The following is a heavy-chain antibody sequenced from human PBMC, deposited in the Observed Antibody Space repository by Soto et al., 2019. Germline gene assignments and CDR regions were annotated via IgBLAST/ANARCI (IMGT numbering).Heavy chain of an antibody. CDR3: ARYARSDLQVWFDP. CDR1: GGSISGYY. V-gene: IGHV4-59*01. CDR2: MYKTGST. Sequence: SETLSLTCTVSGGSISGYYWSWIRQPPGKGLEWIGYMYKTGSTVYNPSFKSRVTISVDTSKNQFSLKLNSVTAADTAVYYCARYARSDLQVWFDPWGQGTLVTVSS. J-gene: IGHJ5*02. D-gene: IGHD2-2*01.